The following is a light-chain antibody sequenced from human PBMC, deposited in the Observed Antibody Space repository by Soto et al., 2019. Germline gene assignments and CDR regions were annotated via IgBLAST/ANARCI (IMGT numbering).Light chain of an antibody. CDR2: DVS. CDR1: SSDVGGYNY. V-gene: IGLV2-14*01. Sequence: QSVLTQPASVSGSPGQSIAISCIGSSSDVGGYNYVSWHQQHPGKAPKVVIYDVSNRPSGVTDRFSGSKSGNTASLTISGLQAEDEADYYCSSYTSSSTYVSVTGTKVTVL. J-gene: IGLJ1*01. CDR3: SSYTSSSTYV.